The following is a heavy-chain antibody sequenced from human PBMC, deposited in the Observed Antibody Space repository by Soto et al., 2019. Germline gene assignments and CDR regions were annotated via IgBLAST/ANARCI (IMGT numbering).Heavy chain of an antibody. D-gene: IGHD3-10*01. CDR3: ARKDYYGAGVYYFDH. V-gene: IGHV1-3*01. CDR1: GYTFTAYP. Sequence: EASVKVSCKASGYTFTAYPMHWVRQAPGQRLEWMGWINAANGDTGYSQKFHDRVTFTRDTSATTVYMELSSLTSEDTAVYYCARKDYYGAGVYYFDHWGQGTLVTV. J-gene: IGHJ4*02. CDR2: INAANGDT.